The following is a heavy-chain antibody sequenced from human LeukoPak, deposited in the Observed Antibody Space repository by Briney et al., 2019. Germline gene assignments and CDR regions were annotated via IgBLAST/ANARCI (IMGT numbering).Heavy chain of an antibody. CDR3: AKADSGYSSSWYY. CDR1: GFTVSSNY. V-gene: IGHV3-53*01. D-gene: IGHD6-13*01. CDR2: IYSGGST. Sequence: GGSLRLSCAASGFTVSSNYMSWVRQAPGKGLEWVSVIYSGGSTYYADSVKGRFTISRDNSKNTLYLQMNSLRAEDTAVYYCAKADSGYSSSWYYWGQGTLVTVSS. J-gene: IGHJ4*02.